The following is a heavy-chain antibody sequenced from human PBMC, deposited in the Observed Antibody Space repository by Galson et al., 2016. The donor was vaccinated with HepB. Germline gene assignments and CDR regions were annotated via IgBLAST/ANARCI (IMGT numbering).Heavy chain of an antibody. CDR3: ARVIRSGRSISNLGDLSPYYYGLDV. V-gene: IGHV4-4*02. CDR2: IYHSGNT. J-gene: IGHJ6*02. Sequence: SETLSLTCAVSGDSITSAKWWSWLRQPPGKGLEWIGEIYHSGNTNYNPSLKNRVTMSVDRSKNQFSLKLTSVTAADTAVYYCARVIRSGRSISNLGDLSPYYYGLDVWGQGTTVTVSS. D-gene: IGHD3-10*01. CDR1: GDSITSAKW.